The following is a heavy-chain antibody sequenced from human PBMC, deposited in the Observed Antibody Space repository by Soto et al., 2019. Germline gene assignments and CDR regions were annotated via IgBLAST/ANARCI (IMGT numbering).Heavy chain of an antibody. J-gene: IGHJ4*02. D-gene: IGHD6-19*01. V-gene: IGHV3-23*01. CDR1: GFTFSSYA. CDR3: AKLKHSSGWYGRHFDY. CDR2: ISGSGGST. Sequence: LRLSCAASGFTFSSYAMSWVRQAPGKGLEWVSAISGSGGSTYYADSVKGRFTISRDNSKNTLYLQMNSLRAEDTAVYYCAKLKHSSGWYGRHFDYWGQGTLVTVSS.